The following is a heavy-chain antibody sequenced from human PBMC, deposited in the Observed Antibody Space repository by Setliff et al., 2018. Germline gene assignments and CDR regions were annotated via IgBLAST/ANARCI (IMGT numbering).Heavy chain of an antibody. V-gene: IGHV4-34*01. CDR1: GGTFSDYY. CDR2: INHSGTT. Sequence: SETLSLTCTAYGGTFSDYYWTWIRQPPGKGLEWIGEINHSGTTNYNPSLKSRVTISVDTSKNLFSLKVTSVTAADTALYYCARGRNVAARLLDSWGQGTQVTVSS. D-gene: IGHD6-6*01. J-gene: IGHJ4*02. CDR3: ARGRNVAARLLDS.